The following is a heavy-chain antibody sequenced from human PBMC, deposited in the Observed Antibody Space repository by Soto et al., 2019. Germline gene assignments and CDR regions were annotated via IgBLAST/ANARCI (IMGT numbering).Heavy chain of an antibody. Sequence: EVQLVESGGGLVQPGGSLRLSCTASGFSLSDHYVDWVRQAPGKGLEWVGRSRNKDNSYTTEYAASVRGRFTISRDDSRNSLYLQMDSLKTEDTAVYYCSRVFTASGTYAVDSWGQGTLVTVSS. CDR1: GFSLSDHY. CDR2: SRNKDNSYTT. J-gene: IGHJ4*02. CDR3: SRVFTASGTYAVDS. D-gene: IGHD3-10*01. V-gene: IGHV3-72*01.